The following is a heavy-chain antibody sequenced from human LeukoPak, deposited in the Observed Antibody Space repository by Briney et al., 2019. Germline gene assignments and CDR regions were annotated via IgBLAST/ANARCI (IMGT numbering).Heavy chain of an antibody. Sequence: GGSLRLSCAASGFTFSSYWMSWVRQAPGKGLEWVANIKQDGSEKYYVDSVKGRFTISRDNAKNSLYLQMNSLRAEDTAVYYCARVGGGGYSYGPNYFDYWGQGTLVTVSS. D-gene: IGHD5-18*01. CDR2: IKQDGSEK. CDR3: ARVGGGGYSYGPNYFDY. V-gene: IGHV3-7*01. J-gene: IGHJ4*02. CDR1: GFTFSSYW.